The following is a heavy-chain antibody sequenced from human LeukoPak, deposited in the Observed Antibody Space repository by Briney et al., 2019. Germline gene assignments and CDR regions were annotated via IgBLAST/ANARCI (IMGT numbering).Heavy chain of an antibody. J-gene: IGHJ4*02. CDR1: GYTFTSYG. CDR3: ARDSSKFLDGYNFYYFDY. V-gene: IGHV1-18*01. CDR2: ISAYNGNT. Sequence: GASVKVSCKASGYTFTSYGISWVRQAPGQGLEWMGWISAYNGNTNYAQKLQGRVTMTTDTSTSTAYMELRSLRSDDTAVYYCARDSSKFLDGYNFYYFDYWGQGTLVTVSS. D-gene: IGHD5-24*01.